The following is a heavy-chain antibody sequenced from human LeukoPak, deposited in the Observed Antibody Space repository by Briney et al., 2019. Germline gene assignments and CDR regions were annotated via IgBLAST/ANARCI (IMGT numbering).Heavy chain of an antibody. CDR1: GGSISSYY. D-gene: IGHD3-22*01. Sequence: PSETLSLTCTVSGGSISSYYWSWIRQPPGKGLEWIGYIYYSGSTNYNPSLKSRVTISVDTSKNQFSLKLSSVTAADTAVYYCARAEYYYDSSGSQGYAFDIWGQGTMVTVS. V-gene: IGHV4-59*12. J-gene: IGHJ3*02. CDR3: ARAEYYYDSSGSQGYAFDI. CDR2: IYYSGST.